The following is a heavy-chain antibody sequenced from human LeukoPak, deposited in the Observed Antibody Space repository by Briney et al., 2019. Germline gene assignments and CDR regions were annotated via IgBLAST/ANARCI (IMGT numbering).Heavy chain of an antibody. CDR1: GDSISNYY. J-gene: IGHJ3*02. CDR3: ARHWGDSPNHSDDLYAFDI. D-gene: IGHD1-14*01. V-gene: IGHV4-59*08. CDR2: IYYSGST. Sequence: PSETLSLTCTVSGDSISNYYWSWIRQPPGKGLEWIGFIYYSGSTNYNPSLRSRVIISVDTSKNQFSLKLSSVTAADTAVYYCARHWGDSPNHSDDLYAFDIWGQGTMVTVSS.